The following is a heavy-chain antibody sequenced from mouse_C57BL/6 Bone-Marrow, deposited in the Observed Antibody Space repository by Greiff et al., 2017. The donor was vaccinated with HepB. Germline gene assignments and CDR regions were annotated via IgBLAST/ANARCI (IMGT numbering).Heavy chain of an antibody. CDR3: ADDVDY. J-gene: IGHJ2*01. CDR1: GYSITSGYY. D-gene: IGHD2-3*01. CDR2: ISYDGSN. V-gene: IGHV3-6*01. Sequence: EVHLVESGPGLVKPSQSLSLTCSVTGYSITSGYYWNWIRQFPGNKLEWMGYISYDGSNNYNPSLKNRISITRDTSKNQFFLKLNSVTTEDTATYYCADDVDYWGQGTTLTVSS.